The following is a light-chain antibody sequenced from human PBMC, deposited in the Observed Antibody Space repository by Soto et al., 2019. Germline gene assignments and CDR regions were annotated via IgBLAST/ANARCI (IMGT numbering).Light chain of an antibody. Sequence: IVLTQSPCTLSLSPGERATLSCRASQSLSNSELAWYQQKPGQAPRLLIYGASTRATGIPARFSGSGSGTEFTLTISSLQSEDFAVYYCQQYGSSGTFGQGTKVDIK. V-gene: IGKV3-20*01. CDR1: QSLSNSE. CDR2: GAS. CDR3: QQYGSSGT. J-gene: IGKJ1*01.